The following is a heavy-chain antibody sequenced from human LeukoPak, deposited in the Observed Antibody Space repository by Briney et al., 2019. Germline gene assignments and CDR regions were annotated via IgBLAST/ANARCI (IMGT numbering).Heavy chain of an antibody. CDR3: AKDWDYYDSSGRWGAFDI. D-gene: IGHD3-22*01. V-gene: IGHV3-9*01. Sequence: GGSLRLSCAASGFIFDDYAMHWVRQAPGKGLEWVSGISWNSGSIEYADSVKGRFTISRDNAKKSLFLQMNSLRAEDTALYYCAKDWDYYDSSGRWGAFDIWGQGKMVTVSS. CDR2: ISWNSGSI. CDR1: GFIFDDYA. J-gene: IGHJ3*02.